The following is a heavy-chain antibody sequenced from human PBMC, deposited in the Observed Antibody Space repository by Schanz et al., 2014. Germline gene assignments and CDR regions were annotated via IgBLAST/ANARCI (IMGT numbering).Heavy chain of an antibody. CDR2: VYTSGST. CDR3: ARDATWRLDL. V-gene: IGHV4-61*02. Sequence: QVQLQESGPGLVKPSQTLSLTCIVSGGSISSGTYYWSWLRQPAGKGLEWIGRVYTSGSTNYNPSRKSRGTISLDTSRNQFSLTLAALTAADTAVYYCARDATWRLDLWGRGTLVTVSS. CDR1: GGSISSGTYY. J-gene: IGHJ2*01. D-gene: IGHD5-12*01.